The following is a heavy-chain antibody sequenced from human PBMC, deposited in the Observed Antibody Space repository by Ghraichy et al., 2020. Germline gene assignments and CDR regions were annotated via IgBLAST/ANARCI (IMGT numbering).Heavy chain of an antibody. CDR2: VIPIFGSA. D-gene: IGHD1-26*01. CDR1: GGTFSSYA. V-gene: IGHV1-69*06. Sequence: SVQVSCKASGGTFSSYAVSWVRQAPGQGLEWMGGVIPIFGSASYAQKFQGRVTITADNSTSTAYMELSSLKSDDTAMYYCAKNSGNYYGVLDYWGQGTLVTVSS. J-gene: IGHJ4*02. CDR3: AKNSGNYYGVLDY.